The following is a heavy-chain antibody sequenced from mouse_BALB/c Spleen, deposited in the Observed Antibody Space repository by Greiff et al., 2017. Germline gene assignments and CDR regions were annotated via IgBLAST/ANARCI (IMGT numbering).Heavy chain of an antibody. CDR3: ARSGYYYGSSYYFAY. Sequence: VQLQQSGAELVRPGTSVKVSCKASGYAFTNYLIEWVKQRPGQGLEWIGVINPGSGGTNYNEKFKGKATLTADKSSSTAYMQLSSLTSDDSAVYFCARSGYYYGSSYYFAYWGQGTTLTVSS. D-gene: IGHD1-1*01. CDR1: GYAFTNYL. V-gene: IGHV1-54*01. J-gene: IGHJ2*01. CDR2: INPGSGGT.